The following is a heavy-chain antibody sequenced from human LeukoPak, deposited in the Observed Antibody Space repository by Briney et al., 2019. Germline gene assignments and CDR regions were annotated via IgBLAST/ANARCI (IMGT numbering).Heavy chain of an antibody. CDR3: ARDYKADY. CDR1: GFSFSTHV. J-gene: IGHJ4*02. D-gene: IGHD1-1*01. V-gene: IGHV3-23*01. Sequence: PGGSLRLSCAASGFSFSTHVMSWVRQAPGKGLEWVSAISVSGSRTNYADSVKGRFTISRDNSKNTLFLQMNRLRVDDTAIYYCARDYKADYWGQGTLVTVSS. CDR2: ISVSGSRT.